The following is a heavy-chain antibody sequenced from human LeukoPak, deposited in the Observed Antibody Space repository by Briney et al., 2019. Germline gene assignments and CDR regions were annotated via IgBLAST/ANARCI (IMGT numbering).Heavy chain of an antibody. CDR3: ARWSVGGYYDILSTYYYGMDV. CDR1: GGSISGYY. CDR2: ISYIGTT. D-gene: IGHD3-9*01. Sequence: SETLSLTCTVSGGSISGYYWSWIRQPPGKGLEYIGYISYIGTTNYNPSLESRVTISVDTSKNQFSLKLSSVTAADTAVYYCARWSVGGYYDILSTYYYGMDVWGQGTTVTVSS. J-gene: IGHJ6*02. V-gene: IGHV4-59*12.